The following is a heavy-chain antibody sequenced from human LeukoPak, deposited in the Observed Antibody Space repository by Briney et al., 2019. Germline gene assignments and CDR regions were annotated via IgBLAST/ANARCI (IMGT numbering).Heavy chain of an antibody. CDR2: IYYSGST. CDR1: GGSINSFY. J-gene: IGHJ4*02. D-gene: IGHD5/OR15-5a*01. V-gene: IGHV4-59*01. CDR3: AREARFSTSEDY. Sequence: SETLSLTSTVSGGSINSFYWNCIRQPPGKGLEWIGYIYYSGSTNYNPSLKSRVTISVDTSKNQFSLKLSSVTTADTAVYYCAREARFSTSEDYWGQGTLVTVSS.